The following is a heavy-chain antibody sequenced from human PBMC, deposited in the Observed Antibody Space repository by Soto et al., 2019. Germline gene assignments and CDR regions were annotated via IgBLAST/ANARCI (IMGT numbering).Heavy chain of an antibody. D-gene: IGHD5-12*01. Sequence: QVQLVESGGGVVQPGRSLRLSCAASGFTFSCYGMHWVRQAPGKGLEWVAVISYDGSNKYYADSVKGRFTISRDNSKNTLYLQMNSLRAEDTAVYYCARPFGGWLQSAFDIWGQGTMVTVSS. CDR2: ISYDGSNK. CDR1: GFTFSCYG. V-gene: IGHV3-30*03. J-gene: IGHJ3*02. CDR3: ARPFGGWLQSAFDI.